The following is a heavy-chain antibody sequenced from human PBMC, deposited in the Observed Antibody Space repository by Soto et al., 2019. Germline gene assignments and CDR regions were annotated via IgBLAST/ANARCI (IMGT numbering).Heavy chain of an antibody. D-gene: IGHD2-2*01. CDR2: IDYNGST. J-gene: IGHJ6*02. CDR3: VRFQLYYGLDV. Sequence: PSETLSLTCTVSGGSISSGGYHWSWIRQHPGKGLEWIGYIDYNGSTYYNPSLKSRVTISVDTSKNQFSLKLSSVTAADTAMYYYVRFQLYYGLDVWGQGTTVTVSS. V-gene: IGHV4-31*03. CDR1: GGSISSGGYH.